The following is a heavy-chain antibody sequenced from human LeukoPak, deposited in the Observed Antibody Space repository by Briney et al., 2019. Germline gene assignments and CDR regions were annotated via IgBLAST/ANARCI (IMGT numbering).Heavy chain of an antibody. V-gene: IGHV4-30-2*01. Sequence: SETLSLTCAVSGGSISSGGYSWSWIRQPPGKGLEWIGYIYHSGSTYYNPSLKSRVTISVDRSKNQFSLKLSSVTAADTAVYYCARDSGGCSATTCYVYFDYWGQGTLVTVSS. CDR3: ARDSGGCSATTCYVYFDY. CDR2: IYHSGST. D-gene: IGHD2-15*01. J-gene: IGHJ4*02. CDR1: GGSISSGGYS.